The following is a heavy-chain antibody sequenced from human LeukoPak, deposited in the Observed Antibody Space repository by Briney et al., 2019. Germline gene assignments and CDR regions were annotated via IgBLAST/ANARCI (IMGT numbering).Heavy chain of an antibody. V-gene: IGHV4-59*01. CDR1: GGSISSYY. Sequence: PSETLSLTCTVSGGSISSYYWSWIRQPPGKGLEWIGYIYYSGSTNYNPSLKSRVTMSVDTSKNQFSLKLRSVTAADTAVYYCARGGSGISNAFDIWGQGTMVTVSS. D-gene: IGHD3-10*01. J-gene: IGHJ3*02. CDR3: ARGGSGISNAFDI. CDR2: IYYSGST.